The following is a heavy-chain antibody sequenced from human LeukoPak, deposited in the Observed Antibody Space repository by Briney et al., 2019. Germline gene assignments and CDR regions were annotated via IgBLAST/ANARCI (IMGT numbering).Heavy chain of an antibody. D-gene: IGHD3-16*02. CDR2: ISYSGST. J-gene: IGHJ5*02. V-gene: IGHV4-59*08. Sequence: SETLSLTCTVSGGSISSYYWSWIRQSPGKGLEWIGCISYSGSTNYNPALKSRVTISVDTSKNQFSLKLSSVTAADTAVFYCARLGGYQAPLLSWGQGTLVTVSS. CDR1: GGSISSYY. CDR3: ARLGGYQAPLLS.